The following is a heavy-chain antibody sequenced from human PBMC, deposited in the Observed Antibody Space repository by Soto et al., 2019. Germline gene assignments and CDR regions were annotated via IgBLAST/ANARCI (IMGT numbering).Heavy chain of an antibody. D-gene: IGHD4-17*01. Sequence: PGGSLRLSCAASGFTFSSYAMSWVRQAPGKGLEWVSAISGSGGSTCYADSVKGRFTISRDNSKNTLYLQMNSLRAEDTAVYYCAKDRVPVTTPFDAFDIWGQGTMVTVS. CDR3: AKDRVPVTTPFDAFDI. V-gene: IGHV3-23*01. CDR2: ISGSGGST. CDR1: GFTFSSYA. J-gene: IGHJ3*02.